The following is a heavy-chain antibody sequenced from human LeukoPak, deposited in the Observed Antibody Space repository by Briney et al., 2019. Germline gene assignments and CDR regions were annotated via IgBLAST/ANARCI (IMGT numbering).Heavy chain of an antibody. V-gene: IGHV1-2*02. Sequence: ASVKVSCKASGYTFTGYYMHWVRQAPGQGLEWMGWINPNSGGTNYAQKFQGRVTMTRDTSISTAYMELSRLRSDDTAVYYCARGKYSSSPNWFDPWGEGTLVTVSS. J-gene: IGHJ5*02. CDR2: INPNSGGT. CDR3: ARGKYSSSPNWFDP. D-gene: IGHD6-6*01. CDR1: GYTFTGYY.